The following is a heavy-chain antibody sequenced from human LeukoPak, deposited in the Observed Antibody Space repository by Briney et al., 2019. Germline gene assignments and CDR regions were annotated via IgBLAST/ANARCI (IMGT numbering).Heavy chain of an antibody. CDR2: LGTNGDS. CDR1: GFSFSTYD. V-gene: IGHV3-13*01. CDR3: AKDRTERWLQLFDY. J-gene: IGHJ4*02. Sequence: GGSLRLSCVASGFSFSTYDMYWVRQAAGRGLEWVSALGTNGDSYYLGSVKGRFTISRDNSKNTLYLQMNSLRAEDTAVYYCAKDRTERWLQLFDYWGQGTLVTVSS. D-gene: IGHD5-24*01.